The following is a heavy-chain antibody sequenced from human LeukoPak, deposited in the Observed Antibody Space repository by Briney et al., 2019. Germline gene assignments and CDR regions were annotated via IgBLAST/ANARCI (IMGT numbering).Heavy chain of an antibody. CDR1: GYTFTNYG. J-gene: IGHJ6*02. CDR2: ISAYNGNT. D-gene: IGHD2-2*01. Sequence: GASVKVSCKASGYTFTNYGVSWVRQAPGQGLEWMGWISAYNGNTNYAQKLQGRVTMTTDTSTSTAYMELRGLRSDDTAVYYCARDRAAAPYYYAGMDVWGQGTTVTVSS. V-gene: IGHV1-18*01. CDR3: ARDRAAAPYYYAGMDV.